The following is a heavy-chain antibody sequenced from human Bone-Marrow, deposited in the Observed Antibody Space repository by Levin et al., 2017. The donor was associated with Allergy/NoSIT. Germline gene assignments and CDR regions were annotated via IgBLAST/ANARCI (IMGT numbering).Heavy chain of an antibody. CDR2: IFHTGTT. CDR3: TRQDSFDGSGYYNLDV. D-gene: IGHD3-10*01. CDR1: GYSIRGGYY. Sequence: TSQTLSLTCVVSGYSIRGGYYWAWIRQPPGKGLEWIGLIFHTGTTYYNPSLKSRVTISVDTSKNQFSLKMNSVTAADTAVYYCTRQDSFDGSGYYNLDVWGQGTAVIVSS. V-gene: IGHV4-38-2*01. J-gene: IGHJ6*02.